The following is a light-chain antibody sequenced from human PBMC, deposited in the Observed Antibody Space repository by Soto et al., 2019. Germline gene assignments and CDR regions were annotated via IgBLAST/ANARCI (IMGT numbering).Light chain of an antibody. J-gene: IGKJ5*01. CDR2: AAS. Sequence: DIQMTQSPSSVSASAGDRVTISCRASQDIGTWLAWYQQKPGKAPKLLISAASSLQTGVPSRFSGSGSGTDFTLIISSLQPEDFATYYCQQDNSFPITFGQGTRLEI. V-gene: IGKV1-12*01. CDR3: QQDNSFPIT. CDR1: QDIGTW.